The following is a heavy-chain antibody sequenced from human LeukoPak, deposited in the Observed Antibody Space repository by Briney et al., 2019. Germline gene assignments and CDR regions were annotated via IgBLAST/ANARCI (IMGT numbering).Heavy chain of an antibody. Sequence: SETLSLTCTVSGGSISSYYWSWIRQPAGKGLEWIGRIYTSGSTNYNPSLKSRVTMSVDTSKNQFSLKLSSVTAADTAVYYCARVESYDFWRRFDPWGQGTLVTVSS. CDR3: ARVESYDFWRRFDP. J-gene: IGHJ5*02. D-gene: IGHD3-3*01. CDR1: GGSISSYY. CDR2: IYTSGST. V-gene: IGHV4-4*07.